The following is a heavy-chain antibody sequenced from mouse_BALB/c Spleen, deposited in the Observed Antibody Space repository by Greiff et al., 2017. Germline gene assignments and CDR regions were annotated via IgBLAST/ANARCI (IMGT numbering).Heavy chain of an antibody. CDR3: ARPYDYDAMDY. Sequence: VQLQQSGAELAKPGASVKMSCKASGYTFTSYWMHWVKQRPGQGLEWIGYINPSTGYTEYNQKFKDKATLTADKSSSTAYMQLSSLTSEDSAVYYCARPYDYDAMDYWGQGTSVTVSS. CDR2: INPSTGYT. V-gene: IGHV1-7*01. J-gene: IGHJ4*01. CDR1: GYTFTSYW.